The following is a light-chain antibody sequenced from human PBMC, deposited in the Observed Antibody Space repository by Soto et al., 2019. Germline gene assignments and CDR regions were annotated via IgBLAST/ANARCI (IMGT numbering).Light chain of an antibody. CDR1: SSDIGDYNY. CDR2: DVS. V-gene: IGLV2-14*03. CDR3: SSYTSSRTLEGV. J-gene: IGLJ1*01. Sequence: QSALTQPASVSGSPGQSITISCTGSSSDIGDYNYVSWYQQHPGKAPKLMIYDVSNRPSEVSNRFSGSKSGNTASLTISGLQAEDEADYYCSSYTSSRTLEGVFGTGTKVTVL.